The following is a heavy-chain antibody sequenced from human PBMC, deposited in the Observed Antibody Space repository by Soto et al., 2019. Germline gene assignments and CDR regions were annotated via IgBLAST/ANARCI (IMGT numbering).Heavy chain of an antibody. Sequence: GGSLRLSCAASGFTFSSYAMSWVRQAPGKGLVWVSWINSDGSSTSYADSVKGRFTISRDNAKNTLYLQMNSLRAEDTAVYYCASQTSGYYYYGMDVWGQGT. V-gene: IGHV3-74*01. CDR3: ASQTSGYYYYGMDV. J-gene: IGHJ6*02. CDR1: GFTFSSYA. CDR2: INSDGSST.